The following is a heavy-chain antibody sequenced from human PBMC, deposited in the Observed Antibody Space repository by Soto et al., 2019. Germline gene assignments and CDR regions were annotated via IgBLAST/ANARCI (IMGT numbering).Heavy chain of an antibody. Sequence: EVQLLESGGGLVQPGGSLRLSCAASGFTFSSYAMSWVRQAPGKGLQWVSAISGSGGSTYYADSEKGRFTITRDDSRTTLYLQMNSPTAEDTAVYYCAKDIGDIVVIPASISAYYALHVWGQGTTVTVPS. CDR1: GFTFSSYA. CDR3: AKDIGDIVVIPASISAYYALHV. D-gene: IGHD2-2*01. CDR2: ISGSGGST. J-gene: IGHJ6*02. V-gene: IGHV3-23*01.